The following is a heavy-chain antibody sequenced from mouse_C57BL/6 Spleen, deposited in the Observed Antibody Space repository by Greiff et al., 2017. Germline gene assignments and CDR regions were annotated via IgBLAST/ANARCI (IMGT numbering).Heavy chain of an antibody. J-gene: IGHJ4*01. CDR2: IDPSDSYT. Sequence: QVQLQQPGAELVMPGASVKLSCKASGYTFTSYWMHWVKQRPGPGLEWIGEIDPSDSYTNYNQTFKGKSTLTVDKSSSTAYMPHSSRTSEDDAVYYCARSYGSGYAMDYWGQGTSVTVSS. V-gene: IGHV1-69*01. CDR3: ARSYGSGYAMDY. D-gene: IGHD1-1*01. CDR1: GYTFTSYW.